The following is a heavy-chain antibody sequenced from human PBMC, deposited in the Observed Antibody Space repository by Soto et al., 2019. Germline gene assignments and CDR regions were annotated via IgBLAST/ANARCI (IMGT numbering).Heavy chain of an antibody. CDR1: GYSLTNFH. CDR3: ARDVIGHDNYKTIGYYFDH. D-gene: IGHD3-22*01. Sequence: QVQLSQSGAEVKKPGASVKVSCKASGYSLTNFHLHWVRQAPGQGLEWMGMIGPSGGIPRDAQRLEGRITMTRDESTSTCFMELRILTSEDTAMYYWARDVIGHDNYKTIGYYFDHWGQGTLVTVSS. V-gene: IGHV1-46*01. J-gene: IGHJ4*02. CDR2: IGPSGGIP.